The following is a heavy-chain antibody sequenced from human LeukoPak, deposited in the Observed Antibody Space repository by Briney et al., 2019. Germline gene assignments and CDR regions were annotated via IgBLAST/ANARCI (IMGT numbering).Heavy chain of an antibody. CDR1: GGSISHVAYA. Sequence: SETLSLTCTVSGGSISHVAYAWSWLRQPAGKGLEWIGRIYTSGSTNYNPSLKSRVTMSVDTSKNQFSLKLSSVTAADTAVYYCARSSVLDYWGQGTLVTVSS. CDR2: IYTSGST. J-gene: IGHJ4*02. D-gene: IGHD1-26*01. V-gene: IGHV4-4*07. CDR3: ARSSVLDY.